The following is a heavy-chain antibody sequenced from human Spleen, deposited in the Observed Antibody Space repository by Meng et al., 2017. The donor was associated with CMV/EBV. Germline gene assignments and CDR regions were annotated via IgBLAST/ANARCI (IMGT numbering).Heavy chain of an antibody. J-gene: IGHJ4*02. Sequence: GGSLRLSCAASSIAFNAYGMHWVRQAPGKGLEWVAVIWYDGSNKYYADSVKGRFTISRDNSKNTLYLQMNSLRAEDTAVYYCAKEYYDFWSGYWDYWGQGTLVTVSS. V-gene: IGHV3-30*02. CDR2: IWYDGSNK. CDR1: SIAFNAYG. CDR3: AKEYYDFWSGYWDY. D-gene: IGHD3-3*01.